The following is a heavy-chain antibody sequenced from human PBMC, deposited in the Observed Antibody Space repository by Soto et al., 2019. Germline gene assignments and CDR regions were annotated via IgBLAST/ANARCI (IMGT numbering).Heavy chain of an antibody. D-gene: IGHD2-2*02. CDR1: GHTFTSYA. J-gene: IGHJ5*02. Sequence: ASVKVSCKASGHTFTSYAMHWVRQAPGQRLEWMGWINAGNGNTKYSQKFQGRVTITRDTSASTAYMELSSLRSEDTAVYYCARDTFRCSSTSCYTYNWFDPWGQGTLVTVSS. CDR3: ARDTFRCSSTSCYTYNWFDP. CDR2: INAGNGNT. V-gene: IGHV1-3*01.